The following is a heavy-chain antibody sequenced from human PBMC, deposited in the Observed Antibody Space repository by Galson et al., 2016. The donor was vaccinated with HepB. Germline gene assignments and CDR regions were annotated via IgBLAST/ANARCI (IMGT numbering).Heavy chain of an antibody. CDR1: AYSFTSYW. Sequence: QSGAEVKKPGESLRISCKGSAYSFTSYWITWVRQMPGKGLEWMGRIYPTDSYANYSPSFQGHVTVSADKSISTAFLQWSSLKASDTAMYYCARQGGSGRAAFDLWGQGTMVNVSS. D-gene: IGHD3-10*01. V-gene: IGHV5-10-1*01. CDR2: IYPTDSYA. CDR3: ARQGGSGRAAFDL. J-gene: IGHJ3*01.